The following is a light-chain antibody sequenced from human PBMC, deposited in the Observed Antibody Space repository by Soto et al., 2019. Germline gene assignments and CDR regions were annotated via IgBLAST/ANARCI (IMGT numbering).Light chain of an antibody. CDR2: AAS. Sequence: VLTQSPGTLSLSPGERATLSCRASQSVSSSYLAWYQQKPDQAPRLLIYAASTRATGIPDRFSGTGSGTDFTLTISRLEPEDFAVYFCQLYGSSPPRYTFGQGTKLEIK. CDR1: QSVSSSY. V-gene: IGKV3-20*01. CDR3: QLYGSSPPRYT. J-gene: IGKJ2*01.